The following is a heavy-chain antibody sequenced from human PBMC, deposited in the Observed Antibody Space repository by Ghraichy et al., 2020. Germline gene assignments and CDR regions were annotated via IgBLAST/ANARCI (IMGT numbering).Heavy chain of an antibody. Sequence: LSLTFASSGFTFSSYGIHWVRQAPGKGLEWVSFMRSDGTTEYYGDAVKGRFTIARDNSKNTVYPQMDSLRVEDTAVYYCSRESPSDGDAFDIWGQGTTVIVSS. D-gene: IGHD5-24*01. CDR1: GFTFSSYG. CDR2: MRSDGTTE. J-gene: IGHJ3*02. V-gene: IGHV3-30*02. CDR3: SRESPSDGDAFDI.